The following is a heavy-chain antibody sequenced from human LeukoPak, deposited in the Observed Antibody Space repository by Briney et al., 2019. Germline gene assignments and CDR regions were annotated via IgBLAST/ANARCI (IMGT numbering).Heavy chain of an antibody. D-gene: IGHD6-6*01. J-gene: IGHJ4*02. CDR1: GGSISSYY. V-gene: IGHV4-59*01. CDR3: ARGWRPSSSSRGRYFDY. Sequence: SETLSLTCTVSGGSISSYYWSWIRQPPGKGLEWIGYIYYSGSTNYNPSLKSRVTISVDTSKNQFSLKLSSVTAADTAVYYCARGWRPSSSSRGRYFDYWGQGTLVTVSS. CDR2: IYYSGST.